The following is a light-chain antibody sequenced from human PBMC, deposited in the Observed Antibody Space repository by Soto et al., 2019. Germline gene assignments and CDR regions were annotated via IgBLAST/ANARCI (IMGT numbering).Light chain of an antibody. CDR1: QSVSNN. J-gene: IGKJ1*01. Sequence: EILMTQSPATLSVPPGERATLSCRASQSVSNNLAWYQQKPGQAPRLLIYLASTRATGIPARFSGSGSGTEFTLTISSLQSEDFAIYYCQQYGNSPRTFGQGTKVDIK. CDR2: LAS. V-gene: IGKV3D-15*01. CDR3: QQYGNSPRT.